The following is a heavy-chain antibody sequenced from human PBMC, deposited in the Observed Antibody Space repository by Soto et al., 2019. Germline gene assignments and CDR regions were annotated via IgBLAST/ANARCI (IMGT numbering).Heavy chain of an antibody. D-gene: IGHD1-1*01. CDR3: ARGRYGDY. V-gene: IGHV1-18*01. J-gene: IGHJ4*02. Sequence: QVHLVQSRAEVKKPGASVKVSCKCSGYTFTSYGITWVRQAPGQGHEWMGWISAHNGNTDYAQKLQGRVTVTRDTSTSRAYMELRSLRSDDTAVYYCARGRYGDYWGQGALVTVSS. CDR1: GYTFTSYG. CDR2: ISAHNGNT.